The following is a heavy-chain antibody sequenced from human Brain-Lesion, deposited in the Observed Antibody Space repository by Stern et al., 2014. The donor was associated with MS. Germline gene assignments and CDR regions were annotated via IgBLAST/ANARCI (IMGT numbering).Heavy chain of an antibody. D-gene: IGHD3-3*01. V-gene: IGHV3-7*01. CDR2: IKEDGTEK. J-gene: IGHJ6*02. Sequence: EVQLVESGGGLVQPGGSLTISCTAAGFTFGNYWMTWVRQAPGKGLEWGANIKEDGTEKNYVDSVKGRFPISRDNARNSLYLQMNSLRVEDTALYYCARVYNTIYGIVTQRGSGMDVWGQGTTVIVSS. CDR1: GFTFGNYW. CDR3: ARVYNTIYGIVTQRGSGMDV.